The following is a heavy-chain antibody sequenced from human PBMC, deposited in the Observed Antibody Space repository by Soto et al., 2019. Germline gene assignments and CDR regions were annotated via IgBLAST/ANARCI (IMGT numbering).Heavy chain of an antibody. D-gene: IGHD2-2*02. J-gene: IGHJ6*02. CDR3: ARAEDIVVVPAAIPFFYGMDV. V-gene: IGHV1-69*13. CDR2: IIPIFGTA. CDR1: GGTFSSYA. Sequence: SVKVSCKASGGTFSSYAISWVRQAPGQGLEWMGGIIPIFGTANYAQKFQGRVTITADESTSTAYMELSSLRSEDTAVYYCARAEDIVVVPAAIPFFYGMDVWGQGTAVTVSS.